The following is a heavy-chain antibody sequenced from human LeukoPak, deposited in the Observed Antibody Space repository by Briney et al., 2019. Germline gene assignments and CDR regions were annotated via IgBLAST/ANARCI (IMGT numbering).Heavy chain of an antibody. V-gene: IGHV4-30-2*01. CDR2: IYHSGST. CDR1: GGSISSGGYS. J-gene: IGHJ4*02. D-gene: IGHD5-18*01. Sequence: PQTLSLTCAVSGGSISSGGYSWSWIRQPPGKGLEWIGYIYHSGSTYYNPSLKSRVTISVDRSKNQFSLKLSSVTAADTAVYYCATVDTEIWYFDYWGQGTLVTVSS. CDR3: ATVDTEIWYFDY.